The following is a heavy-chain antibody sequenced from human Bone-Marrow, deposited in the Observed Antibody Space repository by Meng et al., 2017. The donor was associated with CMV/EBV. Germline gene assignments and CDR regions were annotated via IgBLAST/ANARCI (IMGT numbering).Heavy chain of an antibody. CDR3: ARGAGRMVRGVINY. J-gene: IGHJ4*02. CDR1: GESFSGYH. Sequence: AISGESFSGYHWSWIRQPPGKGLEWIGEINHSGSTNYNPSLKSRVTISVDTSKNQFSLKLSSVTAADTAVYYCARGAGRMVRGVINYWGQGTLVTVSS. D-gene: IGHD3-10*01. V-gene: IGHV4-34*01. CDR2: INHSGST.